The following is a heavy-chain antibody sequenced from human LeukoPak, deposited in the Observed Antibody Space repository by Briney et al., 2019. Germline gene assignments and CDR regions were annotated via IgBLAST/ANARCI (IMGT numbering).Heavy chain of an antibody. V-gene: IGHV3-23*01. CDR2: ISGSGGST. D-gene: IGHD3-22*01. Sequence: PGGTLRLSCAASGFTFSSYGMSWVRQAPGKGLEWVSAISGSGGSTYYADSVKGRFTISRDNSKNTLYLQMNSLRAEDTAVYYCAKRSGSLLSYYDNRAGRSWGQGTLVTVSS. J-gene: IGHJ4*02. CDR3: AKRSGSLLSYYDNRAGRS. CDR1: GFTFSSYG.